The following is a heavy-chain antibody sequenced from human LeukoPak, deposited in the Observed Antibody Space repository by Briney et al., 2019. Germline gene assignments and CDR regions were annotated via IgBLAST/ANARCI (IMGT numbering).Heavy chain of an antibody. V-gene: IGHV4-34*01. CDR2: IYHSGST. Sequence: SETLSLTCAVYGGSFSGYYWSWIRQPPRKGLEWIGEIYHSGSTNYNPSLNSRVTISVDKFKNQFSLNLSSVTVADTAVYYCARERIAVSSGNDFDYWGQGTLVTVSS. CDR1: GGSFSGYY. CDR3: ARERIAVSSGNDFDY. D-gene: IGHD3-10*01. J-gene: IGHJ4*02.